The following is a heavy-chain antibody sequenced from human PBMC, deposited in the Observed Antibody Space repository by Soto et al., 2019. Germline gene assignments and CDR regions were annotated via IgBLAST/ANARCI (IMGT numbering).Heavy chain of an antibody. V-gene: IGHV3-23*01. CDR3: AKRTVGDH. J-gene: IGHJ4*02. CDR2: ISDSGGNT. Sequence: EVQLLESGGGLVQPGGSPRLSCAASGFTFNSYAMSWVRQAPGKGLEWVSTISDSGGNTYYVDSVKGRFTISRDNSKNTLYLQMNSLRAEDTAVYYCAKRTVGDHWGQGTLVTVSS. CDR1: GFTFNSYA. D-gene: IGHD1-26*01.